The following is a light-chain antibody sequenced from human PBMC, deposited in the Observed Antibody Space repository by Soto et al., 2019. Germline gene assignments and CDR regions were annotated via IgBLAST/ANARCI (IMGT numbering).Light chain of an antibody. CDR2: DAS. V-gene: IGKV1-33*01. J-gene: IGKJ3*01. Sequence: DIQMTQSPSSLSASVGDRVTITCQASQDVRKYLSWYQQKARKAPKLLIYDASNLETGVPSRFSGSGSGTDFTFTISSXQPEDIATYYCQQRHNLPHTFGPGTKVDIK. CDR3: QQRHNLPHT. CDR1: QDVRKY.